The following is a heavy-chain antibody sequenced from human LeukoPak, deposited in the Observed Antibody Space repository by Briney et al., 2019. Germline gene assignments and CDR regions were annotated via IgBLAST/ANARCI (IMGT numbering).Heavy chain of an antibody. J-gene: IGHJ4*02. CDR1: GFTSSSYA. V-gene: IGHV3-30*04. D-gene: IGHD4-17*01. CDR2: ISYDGSNK. CDR3: ARDFEVTTMTTSRFDY. Sequence: GGSLRLSCAASGFTSSSYAMHWVRQAPGKGLEWVAVISYDGSNKYYADSMKGRFTISRDNSKNTLYLQMNSLRAEDTAVYYCARDFEVTTMTTSRFDYWGQGTPVTVSS.